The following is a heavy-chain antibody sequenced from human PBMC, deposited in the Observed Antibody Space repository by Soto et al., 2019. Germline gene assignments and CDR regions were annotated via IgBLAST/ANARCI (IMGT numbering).Heavy chain of an antibody. J-gene: IGHJ4*02. D-gene: IGHD1-26*01. Sequence: GGSLRVSCAVSGFTFRSYTMSWVRQAPGRGLEWVASISRGSDHIFYVDSVKGRFTISRDNAKNSLYLQMDSLGAEDTAVYYCRREEYDYWGQGTLVTVSS. CDR2: ISRGSDHI. V-gene: IGHV3-21*01. CDR1: GFTFRSYT. CDR3: RREEYDY.